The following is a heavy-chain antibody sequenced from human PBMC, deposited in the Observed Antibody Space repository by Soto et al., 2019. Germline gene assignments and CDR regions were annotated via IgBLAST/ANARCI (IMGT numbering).Heavy chain of an antibody. J-gene: IGHJ4*02. CDR1: GFKFSSYA. V-gene: IGHV3-23*01. D-gene: IGHD5-12*01. Sequence: EVQLLESGGTLVQPGGSLRHSCGASGFKFSSYAMSWVRQAPGKGLEWVSSISGSGSKTYYADSVTGRFTFSRDNSKNTLYVEMNRLRVDDTAVYYCAKEWTPRSAFDYWGQGTLVTVSS. CDR3: AKEWTPRSAFDY. CDR2: ISGSGSKT.